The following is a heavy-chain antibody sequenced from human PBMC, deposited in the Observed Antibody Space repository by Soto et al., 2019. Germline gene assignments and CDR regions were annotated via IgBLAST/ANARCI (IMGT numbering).Heavy chain of an antibody. V-gene: IGHV1-18*01. Sequence: GASVKVSCKASGYTFTSYGISWVRQAPGQGLEWMGWISAYNGNTNYAQKLQGRVTMTTDTSTSTAYMELRSLRSDDTAVYYCARPSSTHWNYFYYGTDVWGQGTTVTVSS. CDR2: ISAYNGNT. CDR1: GYTFTSYG. J-gene: IGHJ6*02. CDR3: ARPSSTHWNYFYYGTDV. D-gene: IGHD6-13*01.